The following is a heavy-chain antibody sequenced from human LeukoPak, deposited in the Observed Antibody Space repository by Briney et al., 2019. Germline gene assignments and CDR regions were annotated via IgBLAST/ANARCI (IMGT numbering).Heavy chain of an antibody. CDR1: GFTISSYW. J-gene: IGHJ4*02. CDR3: SRDFVGAEDY. D-gene: IGHD3-16*01. V-gene: IGHV3-74*01. CDR2: INPAGSVT. Sequence: GGSLRLSCSASGFTISSYWMHWVRQAPGKGLVWVSRINPAGSVTNHADSVRGRFTISRDTATDTLYLEMNSLRAEDTAVYYCSRDFVGAEDYWGQGTLVTVSS.